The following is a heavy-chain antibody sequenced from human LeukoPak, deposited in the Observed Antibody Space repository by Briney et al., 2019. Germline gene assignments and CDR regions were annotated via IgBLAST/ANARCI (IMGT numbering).Heavy chain of an antibody. CDR1: GGSISSGDRY. Sequence: SQTLSLTCTVSGGSISSGDRYWSWIRQSPGKGLQWIGYIYSTGNTYYNPSLKSRVIISVDTSKNQFSLELNSVTAADTAVYYCARDSYSYGYGGFDYWGQGILVTVSS. J-gene: IGHJ4*02. D-gene: IGHD5-18*01. CDR2: IYSTGNT. CDR3: ARDSYSYGYGGFDY. V-gene: IGHV4-30-4*01.